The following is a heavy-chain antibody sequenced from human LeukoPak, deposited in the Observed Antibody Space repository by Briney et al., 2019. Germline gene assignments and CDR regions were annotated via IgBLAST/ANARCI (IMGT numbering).Heavy chain of an antibody. J-gene: IGHJ5*02. CDR3: ARLGAIAAAITGLSDP. V-gene: IGHV4-34*01. CDR2: INHSGST. Sequence: SETLSLTCAVYGGSFSGYYWSWIRQPPGKGLEWIGEINHSGSTNYNPSLKSRVTISVDTSKNQFSLKLSSVTAADTAVYYCARLGAIAAAITGLSDPWGQGTLVTVSS. CDR1: GGSFSGYY. D-gene: IGHD6-13*01.